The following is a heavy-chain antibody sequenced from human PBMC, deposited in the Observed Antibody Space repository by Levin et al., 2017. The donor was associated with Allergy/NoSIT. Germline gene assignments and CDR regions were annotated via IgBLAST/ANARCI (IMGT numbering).Heavy chain of an antibody. V-gene: IGHV3-23*01. CDR2: ISGSGGST. Sequence: RGESLKISCAASGFTFSSYAMSWVRQAPGKGLEWVSAISGSGGSTYYADSVKGRFTISRDNSKNMLYLQMNSLRAEDTAVYYCAKNPKDWLFPINWFDPWGQGTLVTVSS. CDR1: GFTFSSYA. D-gene: IGHD3-9*01. J-gene: IGHJ5*02. CDR3: AKNPKDWLFPINWFDP.